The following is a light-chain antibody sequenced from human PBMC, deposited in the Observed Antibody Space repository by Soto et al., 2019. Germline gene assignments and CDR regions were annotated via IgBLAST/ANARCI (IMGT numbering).Light chain of an antibody. CDR1: QSVSTN. J-gene: IGKJ1*01. CDR2: GAS. V-gene: IGKV3-15*01. Sequence: EIVLTQSPGTLSLSPGDRATLSCRASQSVSTNNFAWYQQRPGQAPRLLIYGASSRATGIPARFSGSGSGTEFTLTISSLQSEDFAVYYCQQYNNWPQTFGQGTKV. CDR3: QQYNNWPQT.